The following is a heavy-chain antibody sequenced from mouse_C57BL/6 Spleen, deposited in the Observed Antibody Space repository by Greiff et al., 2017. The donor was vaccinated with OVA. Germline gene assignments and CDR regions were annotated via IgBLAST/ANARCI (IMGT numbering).Heavy chain of an antibody. D-gene: IGHD2-4*01. CDR1: GYTFTSYW. Sequence: QVQLQQPGTELVKPGASVKLSCKASGYTFTSYWMHWVKQRPGQGFEWSGNINPSNGGTNYNEKYKSKDTLTVDKTSSTAYMQLSSLTADDSAVYYCARKNDYDGYCYFDVWGTGTTVTVSS. V-gene: IGHV1-53*01. CDR2: INPSNGGT. J-gene: IGHJ1*03. CDR3: ARKNDYDGYCYFDV.